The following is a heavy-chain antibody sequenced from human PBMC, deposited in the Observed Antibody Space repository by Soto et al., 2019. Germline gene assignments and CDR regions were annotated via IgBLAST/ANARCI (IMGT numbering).Heavy chain of an antibody. CDR3: ARGGSTIFGVVIPPYYYYYGMDV. V-gene: IGHV1-46*01. D-gene: IGHD3-3*01. J-gene: IGHJ6*02. Sequence: ASVKVSCKASGYTFTSYYMHWVRQAPGQGLEWMGIINPSGGSTSYAQKFQGRVTMTRDTSTSTVYMELSSLRSEDTAVYYCARGGSTIFGVVIPPYYYYYGMDVWRQGTTVTVSS. CDR1: GYTFTSYY. CDR2: INPSGGST.